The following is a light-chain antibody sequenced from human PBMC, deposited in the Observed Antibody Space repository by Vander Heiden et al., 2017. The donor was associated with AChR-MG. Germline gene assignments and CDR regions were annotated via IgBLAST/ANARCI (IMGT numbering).Light chain of an antibody. V-gene: IGKV1-6*01. CDR3: RQEDNYPWT. CDR1: QAIRNE. Sequence: AIQMTQSPTSLSASVGDRVTFTCRASQAIRNELGWYQHKLGQAPRVLVYNASALQSGVPSRFSGSGSGTDFSFTITSLQAEDSATYYCRQEDNYPWTFGQGTKLEIK. CDR2: NAS. J-gene: IGKJ1*01.